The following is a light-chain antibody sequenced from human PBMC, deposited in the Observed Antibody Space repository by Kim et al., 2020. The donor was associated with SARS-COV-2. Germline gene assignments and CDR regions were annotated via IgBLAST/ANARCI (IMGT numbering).Light chain of an antibody. Sequence: TIACSGGNSNISTNAVSWYQHLPETAPKLVIYDNNKRPSGIPDRFSGSKSGTSATLDITGLQTGDEADYFCGTWDTTLNVLYVFGSGTKVTVL. CDR2: DNN. CDR3: GTWDTTLNVLYV. J-gene: IGLJ1*01. V-gene: IGLV1-51*01. CDR1: NSNISTNA.